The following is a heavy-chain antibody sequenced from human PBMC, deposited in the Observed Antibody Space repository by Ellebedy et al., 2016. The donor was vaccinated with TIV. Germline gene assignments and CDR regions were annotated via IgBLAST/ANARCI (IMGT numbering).Heavy chain of an antibody. J-gene: IGHJ4*02. V-gene: IGHV3-48*02. CDR3: ARVEGYCSGGSCYSAHLFDY. Sequence: PGGSLRLSSAASGFTFSSYSMNWVRQAPGKGLEWVSYISSSSSTIYYADSVKGRFTISRDNAKNSLYLQMNSLRDEDTAVYYCARVEGYCSGGSCYSAHLFDYWGQGTLVTVSS. D-gene: IGHD2-15*01. CDR2: ISSSSSTI. CDR1: GFTFSSYS.